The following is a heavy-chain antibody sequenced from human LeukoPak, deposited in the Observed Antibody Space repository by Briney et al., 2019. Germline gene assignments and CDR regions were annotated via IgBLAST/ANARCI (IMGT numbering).Heavy chain of an antibody. D-gene: IGHD4-23*01. Sequence: GGSLRLSCAASGFTFSSYGMHWVRQAPGKGLEWVAFIRYDGSNKYYADSVKGRFTISRDNSKNTLYLQMNSLRAEDTAVYYCTKDPTVVENYWGQGTLVTVSS. J-gene: IGHJ4*02. CDR2: IRYDGSNK. V-gene: IGHV3-30*02. CDR3: TKDPTVVENY. CDR1: GFTFSSYG.